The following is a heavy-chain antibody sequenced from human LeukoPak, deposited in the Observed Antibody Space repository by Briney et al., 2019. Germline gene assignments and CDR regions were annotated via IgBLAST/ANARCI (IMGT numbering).Heavy chain of an antibody. V-gene: IGHV3-7*01. D-gene: IGHD5-18*01. CDR3: ARDLSGVAGYTYGRGIDY. Sequence: GGSLRLSCAASGYTFSSYWMTWVRQAPGKGLEWVANIKKDGSEKYYVDSVKGRFTISRDNAKTSLYLQMNSLRAEDTAVYYCARDLSGVAGYTYGRGIDYWGQGTLVTVSS. CDR1: GYTFSSYW. J-gene: IGHJ4*02. CDR2: IKKDGSEK.